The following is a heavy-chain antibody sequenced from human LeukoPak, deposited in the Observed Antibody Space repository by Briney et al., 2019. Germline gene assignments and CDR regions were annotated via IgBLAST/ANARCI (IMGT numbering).Heavy chain of an antibody. Sequence: GGSLRLSCAASGFTFSRYEMTWVRQPPGKGLQWLSYISHSGSTTYYADSVKGRFTISRDDAENSLYLQMNCLRAEDSAVYYCVRVRIASRYFDYWGQGTLVTVSS. V-gene: IGHV3-48*03. CDR3: VRVRIASRYFDY. CDR2: ISHSGSTT. J-gene: IGHJ4*02. CDR1: GFTFSRYE. D-gene: IGHD2-15*01.